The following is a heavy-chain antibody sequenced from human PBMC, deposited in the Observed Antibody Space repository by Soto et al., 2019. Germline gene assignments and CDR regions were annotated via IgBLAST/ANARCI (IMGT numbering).Heavy chain of an antibody. V-gene: IGHV1-8*01. D-gene: IGHD2-21*01. J-gene: IGHJ3*02. CDR1: GYTFTRYD. CDR2: MNTNSGNT. CDR3: ARALANDDDFDI. Sequence: QVQLVQSGAEVKKPGASVKASCKASGYTFTRYDIHWVRQATGQGLEWRGWMNTNSGNTGYAQKFQGRVTMNRNTSISTAYMELSSLRSEDTAVYYCARALANDDDFDIWGQGTIVTVSS.